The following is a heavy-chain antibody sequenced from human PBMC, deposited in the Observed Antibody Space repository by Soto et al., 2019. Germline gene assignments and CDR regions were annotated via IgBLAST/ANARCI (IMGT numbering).Heavy chain of an antibody. CDR2: IDHSGST. J-gene: IGHJ4*02. Sequence: PSETLSLTCAVYGGSFSGYYWSWIRQPPGKGLEWIGEIDHSGSTNYNPSLKSRVTISVDTSKNQFSLKLSSVTAADTAVYYCASQSAFGVVKFDYWGQGTLVTVSS. CDR3: ASQSAFGVVKFDY. V-gene: IGHV4-34*01. D-gene: IGHD3-3*01. CDR1: GGSFSGYY.